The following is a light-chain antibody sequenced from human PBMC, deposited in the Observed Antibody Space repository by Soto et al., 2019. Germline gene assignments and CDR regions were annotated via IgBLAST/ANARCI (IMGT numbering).Light chain of an antibody. CDR2: GAS. CDR1: QSVSSS. V-gene: IGKV3-15*01. Sequence: EIVMTQSPATLSVSPGERATLSCRASQSVSSSLAWYQQKPGQAPRLLMYGASTRATGIPARFSGSGSGTEFTLTISCLEAEEFAVYHCHQYYNWPRTFGQGTKVDMK. J-gene: IGKJ1*01. CDR3: HQYYNWPRT.